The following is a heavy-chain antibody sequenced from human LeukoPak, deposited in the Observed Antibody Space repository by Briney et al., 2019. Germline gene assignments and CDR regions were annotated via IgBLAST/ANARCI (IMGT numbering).Heavy chain of an antibody. Sequence: GGSLRPSCAASGFTFSSYWMSWVGQAPGRGLEWVANIKQDGSEKYYVDSVKGRFTISRDNAKNSLYLQMNSLRAEDTAVYYCARVGWTYYYDSSGYPILSYSFDYWGQGTLVTVSS. CDR3: ARVGWTYYYDSSGYPILSYSFDY. J-gene: IGHJ4*02. CDR2: IKQDGSEK. CDR1: GFTFSSYW. D-gene: IGHD3-22*01. V-gene: IGHV3-7*04.